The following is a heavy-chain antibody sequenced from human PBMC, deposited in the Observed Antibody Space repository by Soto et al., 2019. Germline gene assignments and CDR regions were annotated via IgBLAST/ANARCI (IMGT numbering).Heavy chain of an antibody. CDR1: GYTFTRYG. J-gene: IGHJ6*02. D-gene: IGHD3-16*01. CDR2: INTYNGNT. CDR3: AMVDVYVTPSPQDV. V-gene: IGHV1-18*01. Sequence: QVQLVQSGAEVKNPGASVKVSCKASGYTFTRYGIGWARQAPGKGLEWMGWINTYNGNTNYAQNVQGRVTLTTDTSTRTAYMELRSLRSNDTAIYYCAMVDVYVTPSPQDVWGQGTTVIVSS.